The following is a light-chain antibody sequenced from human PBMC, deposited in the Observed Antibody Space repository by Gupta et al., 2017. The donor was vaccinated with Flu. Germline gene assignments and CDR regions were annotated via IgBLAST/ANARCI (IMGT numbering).Light chain of an antibody. CDR1: QNIGNN. CDR3: QHYYNWPRT. J-gene: IGKJ1*01. V-gene: IGKV3-15*01. CDR2: GIS. Sequence: EIVMTQSPVTLSVSPGERATLSCRASQNIGNNLVWYQQRPGQAPRILISGISTRATGIPARFSGSGSGTEFTLTISSVQSEDFAVYFCQHYYNWPRTFGQGTKVEVK.